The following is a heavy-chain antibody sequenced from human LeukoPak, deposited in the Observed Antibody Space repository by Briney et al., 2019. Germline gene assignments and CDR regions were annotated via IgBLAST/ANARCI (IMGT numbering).Heavy chain of an antibody. D-gene: IGHD3-10*01. CDR3: ARERSLITMVRGVKTFDP. Sequence: SETLSLTCAVYGGSFSGYYWSWIRQPPGKGLEWIGEFNHSGSTNYNPSLKSRVTIPVDTSKNQFSLKLSSVTATDTAVYYCARERSLITMVRGVKTFDPWGQGTLVTVSS. CDR1: GGSFSGYY. V-gene: IGHV4-34*01. CDR2: FNHSGST. J-gene: IGHJ5*02.